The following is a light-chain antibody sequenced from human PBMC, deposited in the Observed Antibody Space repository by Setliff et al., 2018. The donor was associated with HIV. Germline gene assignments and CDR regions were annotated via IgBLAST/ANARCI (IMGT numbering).Light chain of an antibody. Sequence: QSALAQPPSASGSPGQSVTISCTGTSSDVGGFNYVSWYQQHPGKAPKLMIYEVNKRPSGVPDRFSGSKSGNTASLTVSGFQAEDEAEYYCSSYAGSKNVFGTGTKSPS. V-gene: IGLV2-8*01. CDR3: SSYAGSKNV. J-gene: IGLJ1*01. CDR1: SSDVGGFNY. CDR2: EVN.